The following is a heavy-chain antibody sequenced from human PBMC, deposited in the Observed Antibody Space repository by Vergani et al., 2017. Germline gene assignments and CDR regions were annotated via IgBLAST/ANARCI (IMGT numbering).Heavy chain of an antibody. CDR3: ARDGGYCSGGSCYSGYFDY. CDR2: IYTSGST. CDR1: GGSISSGSYY. V-gene: IGHV4-61*02. J-gene: IGHJ4*02. Sequence: QVQLQESGPGLVKPSQTLSLTCTVSGGSISSGSYYWSWIRQPAGKGLEWIGRIYTSGSTYYNPSLKSRVTISVDTSKNQFSLKLSSVTAADTAVYYCARDGGYCSGGSCYSGYFDYWGQGTLVTVSS. D-gene: IGHD2-15*01.